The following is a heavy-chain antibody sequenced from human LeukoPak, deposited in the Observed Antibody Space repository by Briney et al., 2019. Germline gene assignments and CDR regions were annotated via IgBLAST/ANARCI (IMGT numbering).Heavy chain of an antibody. J-gene: IGHJ6*02. D-gene: IGHD3-22*01. Sequence: GGSLRLSCAASGFTFKTHAMSWVRQAPGKGLEWVSRIDDSGVIRSYADSVKGRLTISRDNSKMTLTLQMNSLRAEDTAVYYCAKRLKRNYYYHYAMDVWGQGTTVTVSS. CDR2: IDDSGVIR. V-gene: IGHV3-23*01. CDR3: AKRLKRNYYYHYAMDV. CDR1: GFTFKTHA.